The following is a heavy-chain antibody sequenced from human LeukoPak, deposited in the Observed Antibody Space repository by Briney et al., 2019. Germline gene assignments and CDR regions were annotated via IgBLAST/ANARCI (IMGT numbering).Heavy chain of an antibody. Sequence: PGGSLRLSCAASGFTFSSYAMSWVRQAPGKGLEWVSAISGSGGSTYYADSVKGRFTISRDNSKNTLYLQMNSLRAEDTAVYYCAKDGSISMYYYDSSGYSHFDYWGQGTLVTVSS. CDR2: ISGSGGST. CDR1: GFTFSSYA. J-gene: IGHJ4*02. V-gene: IGHV3-23*01. D-gene: IGHD3-22*01. CDR3: AKDGSISMYYYDSSGYSHFDY.